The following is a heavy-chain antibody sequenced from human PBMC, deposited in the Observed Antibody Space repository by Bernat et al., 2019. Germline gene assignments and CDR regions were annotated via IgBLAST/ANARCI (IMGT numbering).Heavy chain of an antibody. CDR1: GYIFTDYF. D-gene: IGHD2-21*02. CDR3: AKDLASTAFWEFDY. CDR2: INSDTGVT. Sequence: QVQLAQPGAEVKKPGASVKVSCKASGYIFTDYFIQWVRQAPGQGLEWMGRINSDTGVTTYTQKFKGRVTMTRDTSISTAYMELSSLTSDDTAVYYCAKDLASTAFWEFDYWGRGTQVTVSS. J-gene: IGHJ4*02. V-gene: IGHV1-2*06.